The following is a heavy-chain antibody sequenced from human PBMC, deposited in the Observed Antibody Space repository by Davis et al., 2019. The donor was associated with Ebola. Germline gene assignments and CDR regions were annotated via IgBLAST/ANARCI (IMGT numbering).Heavy chain of an antibody. Sequence: GESLKISCSVSGFMFSSYAMHWVRQAPGKGLQYVSGITNHGGSTYYADSVKGRSIISRDNSKNTLYLQMSSLRIEDTAVYSCVKGSITMTVVVYFDLWGQGTLVTVSS. J-gene: IGHJ4*02. CDR1: GFMFSSYA. D-gene: IGHD3-22*01. CDR2: ITNHGGST. V-gene: IGHV3-64D*06. CDR3: VKGSITMTVVVYFDL.